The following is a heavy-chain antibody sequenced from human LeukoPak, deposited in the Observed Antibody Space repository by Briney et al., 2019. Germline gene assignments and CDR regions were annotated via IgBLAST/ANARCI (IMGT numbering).Heavy chain of an antibody. CDR2: IKPNSGGT. CDR3: ARGSIVGATFDYFDY. D-gene: IGHD1-26*01. V-gene: IGHV1-2*02. Sequence: ASVKVSCKASGYTFTGYYIHWVRQAPGEGLEWMGWIKPNSGGTNYAQKFQGRVTMTRDTSISTAYMELSRLRSDDTAVYYCARGSIVGATFDYFDYWGQGTLVTVSS. J-gene: IGHJ4*02. CDR1: GYTFTGYY.